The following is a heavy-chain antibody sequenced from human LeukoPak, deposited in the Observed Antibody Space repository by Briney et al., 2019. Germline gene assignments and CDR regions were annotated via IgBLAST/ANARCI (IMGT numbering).Heavy chain of an antibody. Sequence: SSVKVSCKASGGTFSSYAFSWVRQPPGQGLEWMGRIIPSLGLGNYAQKFQGRVTITADNSTSTAYMELSSLRSEDTAVYYCARRGPPLGYCSGGSCYNAEYFQHWGQGTLVTVSS. J-gene: IGHJ1*01. CDR3: ARRGPPLGYCSGGSCYNAEYFQH. V-gene: IGHV1-69*04. D-gene: IGHD2-15*01. CDR1: GGTFSSYA. CDR2: IIPSLGLG.